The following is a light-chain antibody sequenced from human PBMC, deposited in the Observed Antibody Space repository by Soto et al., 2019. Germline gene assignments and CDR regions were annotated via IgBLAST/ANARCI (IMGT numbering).Light chain of an antibody. CDR3: MQALQTPLT. J-gene: IGKJ4*01. CDR2: LGS. Sequence: DRVMAHSPLSLAVTHGEPASISCRSSQSLLHSNGYNYLDWYLQKPGQSPQLLIYLGSNRASGVPDRFSGSGSGTDFTLKISRVEAEDVGVYYCMQALQTPLTFGGGTKVDIK. V-gene: IGKV2-28*01. CDR1: QSLLHSNGYNY.